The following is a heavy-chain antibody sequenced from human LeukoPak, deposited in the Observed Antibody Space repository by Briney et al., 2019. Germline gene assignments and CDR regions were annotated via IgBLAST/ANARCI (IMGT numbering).Heavy chain of an antibody. D-gene: IGHD3-10*01. V-gene: IGHV1-2*02. CDR2: INPNSGGT. Sequence: GASVKVSCKASGYTFTGYYMHWARQAPGQGLEWMGWINPNSGGTNYAQKFQGRVTMTRDTSISTAYMELNRLRSDDTAVYYCARDRDYGSGIFDYWGQGTLVTVSS. CDR1: GYTFTGYY. J-gene: IGHJ4*02. CDR3: ARDRDYGSGIFDY.